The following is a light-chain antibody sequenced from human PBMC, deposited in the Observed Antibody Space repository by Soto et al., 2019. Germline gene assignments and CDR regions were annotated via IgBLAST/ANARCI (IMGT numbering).Light chain of an antibody. CDR3: QQYNSNSKYT. J-gene: IGKJ2*01. V-gene: IGKV1-5*01. CDR2: DAS. CDR1: QSISSW. Sequence: DIQMTQSPSTLAASVGDRVTITCRASQSISSWLAWYLQRPGKAPKLLIYDASSLESGVPSRFSVSGSGTEFTLTISSLQPDDFATYYCQQYNSNSKYTFGQGTKLEIK.